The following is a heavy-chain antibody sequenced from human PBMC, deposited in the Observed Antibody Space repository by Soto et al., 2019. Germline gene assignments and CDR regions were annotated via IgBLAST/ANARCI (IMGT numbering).Heavy chain of an antibody. J-gene: IGHJ6*02. Sequence: QVQLVESGGGVVQPERSQRLSCTASKFTFASYVMHWVRQAPGEGLEWVALISFDGTNKYYADSVKGRCTISRDNSKNTMYLQMNRLRPEDTAVYYCAREMIPMIVEGMSAMDVWGQGTTVTVS. V-gene: IGHV3-30*04. CDR2: ISFDGTNK. CDR1: KFTFASYV. D-gene: IGHD3-22*01. CDR3: AREMIPMIVEGMSAMDV.